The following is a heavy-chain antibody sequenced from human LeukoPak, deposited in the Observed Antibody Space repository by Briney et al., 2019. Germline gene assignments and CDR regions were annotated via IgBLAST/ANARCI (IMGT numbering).Heavy chain of an antibody. J-gene: IGHJ5*02. Sequence: GGSLRLSCSASGFTFGDFAMTWVRQAPGKGLEWVGFIRSNSYGGTTEYAASVNDRFTILRDDSKSIAYLQMNSLKTEDTAVYYCSKVGDYLGSWTLVNWFDPWGQGTLVTVSS. V-gene: IGHV3-49*04. CDR3: SKVGDYLGSWTLVNWFDP. D-gene: IGHD3-10*01. CDR1: GFTFGDFA. CDR2: IRSNSYGGTT.